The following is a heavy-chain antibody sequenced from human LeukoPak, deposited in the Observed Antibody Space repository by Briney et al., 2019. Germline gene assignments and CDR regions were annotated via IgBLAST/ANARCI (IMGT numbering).Heavy chain of an antibody. J-gene: IGHJ5*02. CDR2: IYHSGST. CDR1: GYSIGSGYY. V-gene: IGHV4-38-2*01. D-gene: IGHD5-24*01. CDR3: ARRLQHNWFDP. Sequence: KPSEALSLTCAVSGYSIGSGYYWGWIRQPPGKGLEWIGSIYHSGSTYYNPSLKSRVTISVDTSKNQFSLKLSSVTAADTAVYYCARRLQHNWFDPWGQGTLVTVSS.